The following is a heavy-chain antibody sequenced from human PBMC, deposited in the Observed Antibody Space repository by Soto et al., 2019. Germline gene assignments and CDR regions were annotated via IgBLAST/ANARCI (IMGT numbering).Heavy chain of an antibody. D-gene: IGHD6-13*01. CDR3: ARGSRIAAAGTFDY. J-gene: IGHJ4*02. CDR1: GGSISSYY. Sequence: SETLSLTCTVSGGSISSYYWSWIRQPPGKGLEWNGYIYYSGSTNYNPSLKSRVTISVDTSKNQFSLKLSSVTAADTAVYYCARGSRIAAAGTFDYWGQGTLVTVSS. CDR2: IYYSGST. V-gene: IGHV4-59*01.